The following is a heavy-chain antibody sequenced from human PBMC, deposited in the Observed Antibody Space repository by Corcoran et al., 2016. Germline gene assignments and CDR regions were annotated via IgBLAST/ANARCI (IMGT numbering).Heavy chain of an antibody. Sequence: LQESGPGLVKPSETLSLICSVSGDPISSSNNYWGWIRQAPGKGLEWIGSFYYGMRTYYNPSLSNRVTISIDASKNQFSLRLTSVTAADTAVYHGVRDGSAVGRLWHSWGQGTLVTVSA. J-gene: IGHJ5*02. V-gene: IGHV4-39*07. CDR2: FYYGMRT. CDR3: VRDGSAVGRLWHS. CDR1: GDPISSSNNY. D-gene: IGHD2-21*01.